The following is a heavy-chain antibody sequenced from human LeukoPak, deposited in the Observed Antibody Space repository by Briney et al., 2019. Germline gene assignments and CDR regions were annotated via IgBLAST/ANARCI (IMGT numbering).Heavy chain of an antibody. D-gene: IGHD3-10*01. CDR3: ASPPPGSYYNFDY. CDR1: GFTFSSYS. CDR2: ISSSSSYI. J-gene: IGHJ4*02. V-gene: IGHV3-21*01. Sequence: GSLRLSCAASGFTFSSYSMNWVRQAPGKGLEWVSSISSSSSYIYYADPVKGRFTISRDNAKNSLYLQMNSLRAEDTAVYYCASPPPGSYYNFDYWGQGTLVTVSS.